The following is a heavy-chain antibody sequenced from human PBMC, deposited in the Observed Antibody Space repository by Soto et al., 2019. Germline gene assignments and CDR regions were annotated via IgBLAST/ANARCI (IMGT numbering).Heavy chain of an antibody. J-gene: IGHJ4*02. CDR1: GFTFNSYA. D-gene: IGHD6-19*01. CDR3: ARGFGYSSGWYYFDY. V-gene: IGHV3-30-3*01. Sequence: GGSLRLSCAASGFTFNSYAMHWVRQAPGKGLEWVAVISYGGGNKYYADSVKGRSTISRANSKNTLHLQMPSLTAEDTAVYYCARGFGYSSGWYYFDYWGQGTLVTVSP. CDR2: ISYGGGNK.